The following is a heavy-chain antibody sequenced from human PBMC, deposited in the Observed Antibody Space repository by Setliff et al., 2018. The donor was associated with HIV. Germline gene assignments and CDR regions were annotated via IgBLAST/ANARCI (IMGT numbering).Heavy chain of an antibody. J-gene: IGHJ6*03. V-gene: IGHV4-39*02. Sequence: ETLSLTCSVSGGSISVNNYFWAWVRQPPGKGLEWIASVHKSGNSYYKPSLKSRATISVDTSENHFSLRLNSVTAADTAVYYCARLDYSNYYSYYIDVWGEGTMVTVSS. CDR1: GGSISVNNYF. D-gene: IGHD4-4*01. CDR3: ARLDYSNYYSYYIDV. CDR2: VHKSGNS.